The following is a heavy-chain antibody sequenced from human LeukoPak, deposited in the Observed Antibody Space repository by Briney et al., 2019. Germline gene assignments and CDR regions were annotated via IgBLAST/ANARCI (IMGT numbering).Heavy chain of an antibody. CDR1: GGSISSGGYY. CDR2: IYTSGST. D-gene: IGHD5/OR15-5a*01. J-gene: IGHJ4*02. Sequence: SETLSLTCTVSGGSISSGGYYWSRIRQPAGKGLEWIGRIYTSGSTNYNPSLKSRVTMSVDTSKNQVSLKLSSVTAADTAIYYCASEFSVWGQGTLVTVSS. V-gene: IGHV4-61*02. CDR3: ASEFSV.